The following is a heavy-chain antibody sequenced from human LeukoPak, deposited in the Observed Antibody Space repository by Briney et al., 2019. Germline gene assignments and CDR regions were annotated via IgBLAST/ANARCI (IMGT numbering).Heavy chain of an antibody. J-gene: IGHJ4*02. D-gene: IGHD3-10*01. V-gene: IGHV1-2*02. Sequence: ASVKVSCKASGYTFTGYYMHWVRPAPGQGLEWMGWINPNSGGTNYAQKFQGRVTMTRDTSISTAYMELSRLRSDDTAVYYCARLYYGSGSYPYFDYWGQGTLVTVSS. CDR1: GYTFTGYY. CDR2: INPNSGGT. CDR3: ARLYYGSGSYPYFDY.